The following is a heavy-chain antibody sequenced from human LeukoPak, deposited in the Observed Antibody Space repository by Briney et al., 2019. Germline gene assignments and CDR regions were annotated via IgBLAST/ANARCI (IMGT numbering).Heavy chain of an antibody. CDR2: IYYIVST. V-gene: IGHV4-59*08. J-gene: IGHJ4*02. CDR1: GGSISSYY. D-gene: IGHD2-2*03. Sequence: KPSQTLSLTSPVSGGSISSYYWSCIRQPPRKGLEWIGYIYYIVSTNYNPSLKSRVTISVDTSKNQFSLKLSSVTAADTAVYYCARHSRLDKSSLSWADYWGQGTLVTVSS. CDR3: ARHSRLDKSSLSWADY.